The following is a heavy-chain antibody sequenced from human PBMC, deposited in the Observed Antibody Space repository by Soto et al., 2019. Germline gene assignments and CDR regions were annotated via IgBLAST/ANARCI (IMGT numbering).Heavy chain of an antibody. J-gene: IGHJ4*02. V-gene: IGHV1-3*04. CDR1: GFTFTTYA. CDR2: INTGNGNT. D-gene: IGHD3-10*01. CDR3: ARDRGYFDY. Sequence: ASVKVSCKASGFTFTTYAMHWVRQAPGQRLEWMGWINTGNGNTKYSQNFQGRVTITRDTSANTAYMELSSLRSEDTAVYYCARDRGYFDYWGQGTMVTVYS.